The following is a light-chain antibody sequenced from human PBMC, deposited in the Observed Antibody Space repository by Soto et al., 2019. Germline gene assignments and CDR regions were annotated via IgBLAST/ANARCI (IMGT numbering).Light chain of an antibody. CDR1: QSIDRW. CDR3: QQSYSPPPVT. CDR2: AAS. Sequence: DIQLTQSPSTLPASVGDRVAITCRASQSIDRWLAWYQQKPGKAPKLLIYAASSLQSGVPSRFSGSGSGTDFTLTISSLQPEDFATYYCQQSYSPPPVTFGQGTRLEIK. V-gene: IGKV1-39*01. J-gene: IGKJ5*01.